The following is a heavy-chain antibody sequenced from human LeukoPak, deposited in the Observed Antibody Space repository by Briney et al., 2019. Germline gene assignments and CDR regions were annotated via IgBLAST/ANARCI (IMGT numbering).Heavy chain of an antibody. Sequence: GKSLRLSCAASGFTFTSSGMHWVRQAPGKGLEWVAVISYDGSNKYYADSVKGRFTISRDNSKNTLYLQMNSLRAEDTAVYYCARDLNWLDAFDIWGQGTMVTVSS. V-gene: IGHV3-30*03. CDR1: GFTFTSSG. CDR3: ARDLNWLDAFDI. J-gene: IGHJ3*02. CDR2: ISYDGSNK. D-gene: IGHD3-9*01.